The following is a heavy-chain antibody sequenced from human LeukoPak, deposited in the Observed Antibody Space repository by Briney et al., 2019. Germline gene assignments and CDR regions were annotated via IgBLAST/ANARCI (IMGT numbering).Heavy chain of an antibody. CDR3: ARDSEAAAILHWFDP. V-gene: IGHV7-4-1*02. J-gene: IGHJ5*02. D-gene: IGHD2-2*02. CDR1: GYTFTSYA. Sequence: ASVKVSCKASGYTFTSYAMNWVRQAPGQGLKWMGWINTNTGNPTYAQGFTGRFVFSLDTSVSTAYLQISSLKAEDTAVYYCARDSEAAAILHWFDPWGQGTLVTVSS. CDR2: INTNTGNP.